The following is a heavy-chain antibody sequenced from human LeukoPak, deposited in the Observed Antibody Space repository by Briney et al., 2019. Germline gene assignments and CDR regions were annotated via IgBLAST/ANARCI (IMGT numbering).Heavy chain of an antibody. D-gene: IGHD3-10*01. CDR3: ARVKGITMVRGVIIKDYYMDV. CDR1: GGTFSSYA. J-gene: IGHJ6*03. Sequence: ASLKVSCKASGGTFSSYAISWVRQAPGQGLEWMGGIIPIFGTANYAQKFQGRVTITADKSTSTAYMELSSLRSEDTAVYYCARVKGITMVRGVIIKDYYMDVWGKGTTVTISS. CDR2: IIPIFGTA. V-gene: IGHV1-69*06.